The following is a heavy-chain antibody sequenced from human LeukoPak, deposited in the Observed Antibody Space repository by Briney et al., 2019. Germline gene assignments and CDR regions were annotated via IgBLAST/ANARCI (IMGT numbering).Heavy chain of an antibody. D-gene: IGHD3/OR15-3a*01. V-gene: IGHV4-38-2*02. Sequence: NPSETLSLTCTVSGYSIRSGFYWGWIRQPPGKGLEWIGSIYHSGSTYYNPSLKSRVTISVDTSKNQFSLKLSSVTAADTAVYYCARQTGSGLFILPGGQGTLVTVSS. CDR3: ARQTGSGLFILP. J-gene: IGHJ4*02. CDR2: IYHSGST. CDR1: GYSIRSGFY.